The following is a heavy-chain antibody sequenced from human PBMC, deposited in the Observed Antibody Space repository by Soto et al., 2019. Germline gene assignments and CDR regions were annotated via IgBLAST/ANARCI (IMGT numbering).Heavy chain of an antibody. CDR3: ARGWSTTSWLDAFDI. CDR1: GYTFTSYG. CDR2: INPSGGST. Sequence: GASVKVSCKASGYTFTSYGISWVRQAPGQGLEWMGIINPSGGSTSYAQKFQGRVTVTRDTSTSTVYMELSSLRSEDTAVYYCARGWSTTSWLDAFDIWGQGTMVTVSS. J-gene: IGHJ3*02. V-gene: IGHV1-46*03. D-gene: IGHD2-2*01.